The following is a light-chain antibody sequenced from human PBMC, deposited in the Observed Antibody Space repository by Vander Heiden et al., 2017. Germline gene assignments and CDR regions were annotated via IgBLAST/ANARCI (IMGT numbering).Light chain of an antibody. CDR3: MQTLQTPWT. CDR1: HSLLHGNGYNY. Sequence: DILMTQSPLSLPVTPGEPASISCRSSHSLLHGNGYNYLHWYLQKPGQSPQLLIYLGSLRTSGVPDRFSGSGSGTDFTLKISRVEAEDVGVYYCMQTLQTPWTFGQGTKVEIK. CDR2: LGS. J-gene: IGKJ1*01. V-gene: IGKV2-28*01.